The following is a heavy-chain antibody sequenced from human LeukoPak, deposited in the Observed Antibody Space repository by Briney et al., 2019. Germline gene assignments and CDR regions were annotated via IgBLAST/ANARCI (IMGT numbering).Heavy chain of an antibody. CDR1: GFTFTSYT. CDR3: AKTYGHFDD. Sequence: GGSLRLSCAASGFTFTSYTMNWVRQAPGKGLEWVSSVTSGSSYIYYADSVKGRFTISRDNAKNSLYLQMTSLRVEDTAVYYCAKTYGHFDDWGQGTLVTVSS. V-gene: IGHV3-21*01. D-gene: IGHD4-17*01. J-gene: IGHJ4*02. CDR2: VTSGSSYI.